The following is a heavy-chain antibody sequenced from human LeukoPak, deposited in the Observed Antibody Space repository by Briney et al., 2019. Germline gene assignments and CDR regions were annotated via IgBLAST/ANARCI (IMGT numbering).Heavy chain of an antibody. D-gene: IGHD5-18*01. J-gene: IGHJ4*02. CDR3: ARDLSYGGPGYFDY. CDR2: IYYSGST. V-gene: IGHV4-59*01. Sequence: PSETLSLTCPVSGGSISSYYWSWIRQPPGKGLEWIGYIYYSGSTNYNPSLKSRVTISVDTSKNQFSLKLSSVTAADTAVYYCARDLSYGGPGYFDYWGQGTLVTVSS. CDR1: GGSISSYY.